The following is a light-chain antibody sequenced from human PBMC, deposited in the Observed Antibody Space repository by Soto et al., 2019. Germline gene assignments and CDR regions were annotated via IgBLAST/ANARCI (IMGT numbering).Light chain of an antibody. V-gene: IGLV2-14*01. CDR1: SSDLAIYNY. Sequence: QSALTHPAAVSCSPGHAITIPCTGTSSDLAIYNYVSWYQQQPGKAPKLMIYQVTNRPSGVSNRFSGSRSGNTASLTISGLQAEDEADYYCSSYTDSSNYVFGAGTKVTVL. J-gene: IGLJ1*01. CDR2: QVT. CDR3: SSYTDSSNYV.